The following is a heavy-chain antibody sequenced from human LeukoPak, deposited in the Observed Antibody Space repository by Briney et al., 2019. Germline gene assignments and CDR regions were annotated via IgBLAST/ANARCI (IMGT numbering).Heavy chain of an antibody. Sequence: LTGGSLRLSCAASGFTFSSYWMHWVRQAPGKGLEWVSGINWSGSSKGYADSVKGRFTISRDNAKNSLYLQMNSLRAEDTALYYCARGSSFIVAWGQGTLVTVSS. J-gene: IGHJ5*02. CDR1: GFTFSSYW. V-gene: IGHV3-20*04. CDR2: INWSGSSK. CDR3: ARGSSFIVA. D-gene: IGHD2-2*01.